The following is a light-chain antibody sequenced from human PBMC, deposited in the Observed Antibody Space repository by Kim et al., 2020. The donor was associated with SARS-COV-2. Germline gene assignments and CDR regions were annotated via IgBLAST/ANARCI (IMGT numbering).Light chain of an antibody. CDR2: WAS. Sequence: DIVMTQSPDSLAVSLGERATINCKSSQSVLYSSNNKNYLAWYQQKPGQPPKLLIYWASTRESGVPDRFSGSGSGTDFTLTISSLQAEDVAVYYCQQYYSNPPITFGQETRLEIK. V-gene: IGKV4-1*01. J-gene: IGKJ5*01. CDR3: QQYYSNPPIT. CDR1: QSVLYSSNNKNY.